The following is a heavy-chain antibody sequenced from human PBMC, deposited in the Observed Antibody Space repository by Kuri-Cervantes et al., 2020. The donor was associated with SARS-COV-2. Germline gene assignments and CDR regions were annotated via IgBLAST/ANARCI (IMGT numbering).Heavy chain of an antibody. V-gene: IGHV3-30*18. Sequence: GESLKISCAASGFTFSNAWMNWVRQTPGEGLEWVAITSYDGSNKYYAESVKGRFTISRDNSKNTLYLQMNSLRAEDTAVYYCAKDSSSWYGPIDYWGQGTLVTVSS. J-gene: IGHJ4*02. CDR3: AKDSSSWYGPIDY. CDR1: GFTFSNAW. CDR2: TSYDGSNK. D-gene: IGHD6-13*01.